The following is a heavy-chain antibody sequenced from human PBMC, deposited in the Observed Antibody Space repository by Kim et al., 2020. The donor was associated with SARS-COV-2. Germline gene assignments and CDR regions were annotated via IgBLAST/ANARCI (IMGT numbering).Heavy chain of an antibody. V-gene: IGHV4-59*08. CDR2: IYNGGNA. Sequence: SETLSLTCTVSGGSISRYHWSWIRQPPGKGLEWIGYIYNGGNADYNPSLKGRVTISLDTSKSQFSLKLSSVTAADTAVYYCARASSFRGIGVDYWGQGTLVTVSS. J-gene: IGHJ4*02. CDR1: GGSISRYH. CDR3: ARASSFRGIGVDY. D-gene: IGHD3-10*01.